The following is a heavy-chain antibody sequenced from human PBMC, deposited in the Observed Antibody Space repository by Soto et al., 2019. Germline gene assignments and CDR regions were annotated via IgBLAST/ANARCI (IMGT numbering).Heavy chain of an antibody. D-gene: IGHD6-19*01. CDR3: ARTLISGWQYYFDY. J-gene: IGHJ4*02. CDR1: GYTFTGYY. Sequence: QVQLVQSGAEVKKPGASVKVSCKASGYTFTGYYMHWVRQAPGQGLEWMGWINPNRGGTNYAQKFQGWVTMTRDTSISTAYMELSRLRSDDTAVYYCARTLISGWQYYFDYWGQGTLVTVSS. CDR2: INPNRGGT. V-gene: IGHV1-2*04.